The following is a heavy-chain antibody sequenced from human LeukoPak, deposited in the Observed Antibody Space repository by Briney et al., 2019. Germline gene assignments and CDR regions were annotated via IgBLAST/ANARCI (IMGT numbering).Heavy chain of an antibody. D-gene: IGHD6-13*01. J-gene: IGHJ4*02. CDR2: IKQGGSEK. V-gene: IGHV3-7*01. Sequence: GGSLSLSCALSGFSVSGYRMTGVPGAPGGGGEGVANIKQGGSEKNYVVSVKGRFTISRDNAENSLILQMNSLRVEDTAVYYCAREWQGGIAAAGTRIEGDYWGQGTLVAVSS. CDR1: GFSVSGYR. CDR3: AREWQGGIAAAGTRIEGDY.